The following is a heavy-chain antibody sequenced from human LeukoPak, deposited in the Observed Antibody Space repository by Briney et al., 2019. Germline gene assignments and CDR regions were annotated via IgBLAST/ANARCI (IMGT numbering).Heavy chain of an antibody. CDR1: GFTFSSYD. J-gene: IGHJ3*01. Sequence: GGSLRLSCAASGFTFSSYDMHWVRQAPGKGLQWVAGIWYDGSNKFYVDSVRGRFTISRDNPKNTVYLHMNSLRAEDTAIYYCVSLYDSAGYDVFDLWGQGTMVTVST. CDR2: IWYDGSNK. V-gene: IGHV3-33*01. CDR3: VSLYDSAGYDVFDL. D-gene: IGHD3-22*01.